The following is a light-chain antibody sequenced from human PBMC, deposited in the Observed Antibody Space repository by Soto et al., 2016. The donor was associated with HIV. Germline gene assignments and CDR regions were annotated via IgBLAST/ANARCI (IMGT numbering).Light chain of an antibody. CDR2: LGS. J-gene: IGKJ5*01. CDR3: MQALQTPLT. Sequence: DIVMTQSPFTLPVTPGESASISCRSSQSLLHSNGYYYLTWYLQKPGQSPRLLMYLGSTRASWVPDRFSGSGSGTDFTLKISRVEADDIGVYYCMQALQTPLTFGQGTRLEIK. CDR1: QSLLHSNGYYY. V-gene: IGKV2-28*01.